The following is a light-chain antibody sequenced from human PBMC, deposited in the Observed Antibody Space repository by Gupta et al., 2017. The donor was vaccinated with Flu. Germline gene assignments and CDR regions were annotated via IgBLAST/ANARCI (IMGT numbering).Light chain of an antibody. J-gene: IGLJ3*02. CDR2: DNT. Sequence: SYVLTQPPSVSVAPGQTGRITCGGNNIGSISVHWYQQKPGQAPILNVFDNTDRPSGIPERFAGSNSGNTASLTISRVEAGDEADYYCQVWDTSGDHPWVFGGGTKLTVL. V-gene: IGLV3-21*02. CDR3: QVWDTSGDHPWV. CDR1: NIGSIS.